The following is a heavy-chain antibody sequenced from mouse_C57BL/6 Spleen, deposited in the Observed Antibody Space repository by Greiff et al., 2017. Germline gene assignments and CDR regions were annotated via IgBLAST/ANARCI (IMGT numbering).Heavy chain of an antibody. CDR1: GYTFTSYW. J-gene: IGHJ3*01. V-gene: IGHV1-55*01. D-gene: IGHD1-1*01. CDR3: ARDNYYGSSYESY. CDR2: IYPGSGST. Sequence: QVQLQQSGAELVKPGASVKMSCKASGYTFTSYWITWVKQRPGQGLEWIGDIYPGSGSTNYNEKFKSKATLTVDTASRTAYMQLSSLTSEDSAVYYCARDNYYGSSYESYWGQGTLVTVSA.